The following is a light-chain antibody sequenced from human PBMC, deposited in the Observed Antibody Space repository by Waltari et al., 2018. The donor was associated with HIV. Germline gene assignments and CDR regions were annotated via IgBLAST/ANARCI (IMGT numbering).Light chain of an antibody. CDR3: HQYNNGPRGT. V-gene: IGKV3D-15*01. J-gene: IGKJ3*01. CDR2: DAS. CDR1: QSVNKY. Sequence: EVLLTQIPATLSFSPGDRAALSCWASQSVNKYLAWYQQKPRQAPRLLIHDASTRATGSPARFSGSGSGTEFTLTISSLQSEDFAVYYCHQYNNGPRGTFGPGTTVDIK.